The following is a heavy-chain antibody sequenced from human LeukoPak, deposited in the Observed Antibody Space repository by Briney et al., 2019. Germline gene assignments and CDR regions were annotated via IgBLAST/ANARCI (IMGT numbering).Heavy chain of an antibody. J-gene: IGHJ6*03. V-gene: IGHV1-69*02. CDR3: ATGTGYCSSTSCYYYYYYMDV. CDR1: GGTFSSYT. CDR2: IIPILGIA. Sequence: GSSVKVSCKASGGTFSSYTISWVRQAPGQGLEWMGRIIPILGIANYAQKFQGRVTITADESTSTAYMELSSLRSEDTAVYYCATGTGYCSSTSCYYYYYYMDVWGKGTTVTVSS. D-gene: IGHD2-2*01.